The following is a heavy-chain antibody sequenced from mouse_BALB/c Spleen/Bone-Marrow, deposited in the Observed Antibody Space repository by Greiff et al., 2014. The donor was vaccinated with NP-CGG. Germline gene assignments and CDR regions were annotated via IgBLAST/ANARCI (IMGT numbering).Heavy chain of an antibody. D-gene: IGHD2-4*01. J-gene: IGHJ4*01. CDR2: ISSGSSTI. V-gene: IGHV5-17*02. CDR1: GFTFSSFG. Sequence: ESGGGLVQPGGSRKLSCAASGFTFSSFGMHWVRQAPEKGLEWVAYISSGSSTIYYADTVKGRFTISRDNPNNTLFLQMTSLRSEDTAMYYCARDDYDYAMDYWGQGTSVTVSS. CDR3: ARDDYDYAMDY.